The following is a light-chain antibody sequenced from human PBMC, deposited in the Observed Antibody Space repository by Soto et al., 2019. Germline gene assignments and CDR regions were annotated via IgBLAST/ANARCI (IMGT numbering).Light chain of an antibody. V-gene: IGKV3-20*01. Sequence: EIVXXQXPXXXSLSPGERATLSCRASQSVSNNNLAWYQQTRGQAPRLLIYGAFSRAFGIPDRFSGSGSGTDFTLTISRLEPDDFAVYYCQQYGDSPVTFGQGTKVEIK. J-gene: IGKJ1*01. CDR2: GAF. CDR3: QQYGDSPVT. CDR1: QSVSNNN.